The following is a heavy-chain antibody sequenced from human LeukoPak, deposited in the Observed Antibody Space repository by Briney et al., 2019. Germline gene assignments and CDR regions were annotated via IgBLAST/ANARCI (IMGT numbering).Heavy chain of an antibody. CDR3: ARVSTVALNDY. V-gene: IGHV3-48*01. CDR2: ISSSSSTI. J-gene: IGHJ4*02. Sequence: GGSLGLSCAASGFTFSSYSMNWVRQAPGKGLEWVSYISSSSSTIYYADSVKGRFTISRDNAKNSLYLQMNSLRAEDTAVYYCARVSTVALNDYWGQGTLVTVSS. D-gene: IGHD4-23*01. CDR1: GFTFSSYS.